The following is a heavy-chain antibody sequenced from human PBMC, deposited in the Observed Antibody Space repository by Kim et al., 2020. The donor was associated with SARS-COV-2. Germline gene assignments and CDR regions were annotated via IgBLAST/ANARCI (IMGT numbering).Heavy chain of an antibody. V-gene: IGHV3-48*03. Sequence: GGSLRLSCAASGFTFSSYEMNWVRQAPGKGLEWVSYISSSAGTIYYADSVKGRFTISRDNAKNSLYLQMNSLRAEDTAVYYCARATRLGIGGYGMDVWGQGTTVTVSS. CDR3: ARATRLGIGGYGMDV. CDR1: GFTFSSYE. CDR2: ISSSAGTI. J-gene: IGHJ6*02. D-gene: IGHD7-27*01.